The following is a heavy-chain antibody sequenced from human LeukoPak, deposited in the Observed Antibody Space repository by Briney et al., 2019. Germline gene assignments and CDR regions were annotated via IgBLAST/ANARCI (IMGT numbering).Heavy chain of an antibody. D-gene: IGHD2-21*02. V-gene: IGHV1-8*01. Sequence: ASVKVSCKASGYTFTSYDINWVRQATGQGLEWMGWMNPNSGNTGYAQKFQGRVTMTRNTPISTAYMELSSLRSEDTAVYYCASSCGGDCYYRALDIWGQGTMVTVSS. CDR2: MNPNSGNT. J-gene: IGHJ3*02. CDR3: ASSCGGDCYYRALDI. CDR1: GYTFTSYD.